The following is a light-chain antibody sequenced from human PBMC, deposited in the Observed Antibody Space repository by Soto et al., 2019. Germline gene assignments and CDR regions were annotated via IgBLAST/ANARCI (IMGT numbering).Light chain of an antibody. J-gene: IGKJ2*03. V-gene: IGKV1-5*01. CDR3: QQYNRFAPYS. CDR2: DAS. CDR1: QSISFW. Sequence: DIQMTQSPSTLSASVGDRVTITCRSSQSISFWLAWYQQKPGKAPKLLIYDASTLYSGVPSRFSGSRSGTEFTLTISSLQPDDFASYYCQQYNRFAPYSFGQGTKLEI.